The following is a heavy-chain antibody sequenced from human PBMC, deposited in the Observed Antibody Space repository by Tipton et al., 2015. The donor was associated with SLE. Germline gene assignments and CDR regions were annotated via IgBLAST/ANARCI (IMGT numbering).Heavy chain of an antibody. J-gene: IGHJ6*02. CDR1: GGSFSGYY. CDR3: ARPRDGMDV. V-gene: IGHV4-34*01. Sequence: TLSLTCAVYGGSFSGYYWSWIRQPPGKGLEWIGSIYYSGNTYYNPSLKSRVTISIDTSKNQFSLKLTSVTAADTAVYYCARPRDGMDVWGQGTTVTVSS. CDR2: IYYSGNT.